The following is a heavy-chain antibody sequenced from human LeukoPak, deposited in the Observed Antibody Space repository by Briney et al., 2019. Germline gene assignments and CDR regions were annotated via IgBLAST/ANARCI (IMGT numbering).Heavy chain of an antibody. V-gene: IGHV1-18*01. CDR1: GYTFTSYG. CDR3: ASARGGYSYGYFDC. CDR2: ISAYNGNT. J-gene: IGHJ4*02. Sequence: ASVKVSCKASGYTFTSYGISWVRQAPGQGLEWMGWISAYNGNTNYAQKLQGRVTMTTDTSTSTAYMELRSLRSDDTAVYYCASARGGYSYGYFDCWGQGTLVTVSS. D-gene: IGHD5-18*01.